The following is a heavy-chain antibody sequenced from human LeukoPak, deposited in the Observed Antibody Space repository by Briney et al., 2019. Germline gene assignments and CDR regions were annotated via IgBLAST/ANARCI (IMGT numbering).Heavy chain of an antibody. CDR3: ARGLDYYDSSGFDY. V-gene: IGHV3-7*01. Sequence: PGGSLRLSCAASGFTFSSYWMSWVRQAPGKGLEWVANIKQDGSEKYYVDSVKGRFTISRDNAKNSLYLQMNSLRAEDTAVYYCARGLDYYDSSGFDYWGQGTLVTVSS. D-gene: IGHD3-22*01. CDR1: GFTFSSYW. J-gene: IGHJ4*02. CDR2: IKQDGSEK.